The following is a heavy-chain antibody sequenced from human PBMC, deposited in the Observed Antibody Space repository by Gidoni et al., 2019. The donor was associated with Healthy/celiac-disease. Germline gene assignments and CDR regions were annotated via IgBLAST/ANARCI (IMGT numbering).Heavy chain of an antibody. V-gene: IGHV3-48*01. D-gene: IGHD2-21*01. J-gene: IGHJ6*02. CDR2: ISSSSSTI. Sequence: EVHLVESGGGLVQPGGSLRLSCAASGFTFSSNSMNWVRQAPGKGLEWVSYISSSSSTIYYADSVKGRFTISRDNAKNSLYLQMNSLRAEDTAVYYCARLFLTPYYYYGMDVWGQGTTVTVSS. CDR3: ARLFLTPYYYYGMDV. CDR1: GFTFSSNS.